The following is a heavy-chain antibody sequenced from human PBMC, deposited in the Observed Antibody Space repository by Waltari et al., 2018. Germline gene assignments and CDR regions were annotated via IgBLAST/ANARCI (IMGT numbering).Heavy chain of an antibody. J-gene: IGHJ4*02. D-gene: IGHD1-1*01. Sequence: EVQLVESGGGLVQPGRSLRLSCAASGFTFDDYAMHWVRQAPGKGLEWVSGISWNSGSIGYADSVKGRFTISRDNAKNSLYLQMNSLRAEDTALYYCAKDIGRRRWKYYLDYWGQGTLVTVSS. CDR1: GFTFDDYA. CDR2: ISWNSGSI. V-gene: IGHV3-9*01. CDR3: AKDIGRRRWKYYLDY.